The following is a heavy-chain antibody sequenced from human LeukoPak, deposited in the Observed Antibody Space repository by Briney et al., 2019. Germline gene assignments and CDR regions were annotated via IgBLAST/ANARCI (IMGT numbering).Heavy chain of an antibody. V-gene: IGHV4-34*01. CDR2: INHSGST. CDR3: ARKRVRGLYYYGSGSYDY. D-gene: IGHD3-10*01. CDR1: GGSFSGYY. J-gene: IGHJ4*02. Sequence: SETLSLTCAVSGGSFSGYYWSWVRQPPGKGLEWIWGINHSGSTNYNPSLKSRVTISVDTSKNQFSLKLSSVTAADTAVYYCARKRVRGLYYYGSGSYDYWGQGTLVTVSS.